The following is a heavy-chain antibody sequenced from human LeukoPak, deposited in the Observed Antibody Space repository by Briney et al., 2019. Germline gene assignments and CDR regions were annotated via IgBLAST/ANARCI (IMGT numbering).Heavy chain of an antibody. CDR3: ARELFGSGSCPDY. J-gene: IGHJ4*02. Sequence: GGSLRLSCTAPGFTFSSYAIHWIRQASGKGLEWVALVWHDGSNRYYADSAKGRFTISRDNSKNTVYLQMNSLRAEDTAVYYCARELFGSGSCPDYWGQGTLVTVSS. D-gene: IGHD3-10*01. CDR1: GFTFSSYA. V-gene: IGHV3-33*01. CDR2: VWHDGSNR.